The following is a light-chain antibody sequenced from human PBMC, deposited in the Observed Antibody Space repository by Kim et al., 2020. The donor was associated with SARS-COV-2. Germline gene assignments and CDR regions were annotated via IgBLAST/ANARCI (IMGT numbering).Light chain of an antibody. Sequence: DIQMTQSPSSVSASVGDRVTLTCRASQGISTWLAWYQQIPGKAPALLIYDASTLQYGVSSRFSGSGYGSDFTLTISSLQPEDFATYYCQQTDSFPYTFGQGTKLEI. CDR3: QQTDSFPYT. V-gene: IGKV1-12*01. CDR1: QGISTW. J-gene: IGKJ2*01. CDR2: DAS.